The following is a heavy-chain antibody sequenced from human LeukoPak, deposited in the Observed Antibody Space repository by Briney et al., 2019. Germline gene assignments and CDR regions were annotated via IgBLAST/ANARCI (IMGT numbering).Heavy chain of an antibody. Sequence: GGSLRLSCAASGFTFSNYWMTWVRQAPGKGLEWVANIKQDGSERDYVDSVKGRFTISRDDAKNPLYLQMNSLRAEDTAVYYCARGITMANWGQGTLVTVSS. V-gene: IGHV3-7*04. CDR3: ARGITMAN. D-gene: IGHD3-10*01. CDR2: IKQDGSER. CDR1: GFTFSNYW. J-gene: IGHJ4*02.